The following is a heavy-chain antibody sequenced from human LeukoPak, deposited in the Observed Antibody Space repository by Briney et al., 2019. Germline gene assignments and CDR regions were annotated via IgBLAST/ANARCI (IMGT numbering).Heavy chain of an antibody. D-gene: IGHD1/OR15-1a*01. CDR2: IIPILGIA. J-gene: IGHJ6*03. CDR3: ARRNIRPYYMDV. CDR1: GGTFSSYA. V-gene: IGHV1-69*04. Sequence: SVKVSCQASGGTFSSYAISWVRQAPGQGGEWMGRIIPILGIANYSQKFQGRVTTTPDKSTSTDYMELSSLRSEATAVCYCARRNIRPYYMDVWGKGTTVTVSS.